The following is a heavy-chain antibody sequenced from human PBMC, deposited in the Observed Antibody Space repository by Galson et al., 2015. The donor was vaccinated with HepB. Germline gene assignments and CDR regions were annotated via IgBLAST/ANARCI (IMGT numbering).Heavy chain of an antibody. Sequence: SLRLSCAASGFTFSSSAMHWVRQAPGKGLEWVAVISYDGSNKYYADSVKGRFTISRDNSKNTLYLQMNSLRAEDTAVYYCARGDIVVVVEGTIDCWGQGALVTVSS. CDR1: GFTFSSSA. V-gene: IGHV3-30-3*01. CDR2: ISYDGSNK. J-gene: IGHJ4*02. CDR3: ARGDIVVVVEGTIDC. D-gene: IGHD2-15*01.